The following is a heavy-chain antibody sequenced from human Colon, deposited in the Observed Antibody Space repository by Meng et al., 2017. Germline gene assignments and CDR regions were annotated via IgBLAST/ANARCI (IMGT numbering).Heavy chain of an antibody. V-gene: IGHV4-30-4*01. D-gene: IGHD3-22*01. J-gene: IGHJ4*02. CDR2: IYYSGSS. Sequence: QVQLQESGPGLVKPSGTLSLTCTVSGGSISSANYYWSWIRQPPGKGLEWIAYIYYSGSSYYNPSLKSRVAISVDTSKNQFSLRLSSVTAADTAVFYCARGSASYYGFDSWGQGTLVTVSS. CDR3: ARGSASYYGFDS. CDR1: GGSISSANYY.